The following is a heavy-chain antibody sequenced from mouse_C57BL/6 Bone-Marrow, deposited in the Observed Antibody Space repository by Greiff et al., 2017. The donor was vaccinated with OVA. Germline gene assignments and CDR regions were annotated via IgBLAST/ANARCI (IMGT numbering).Heavy chain of an antibody. CDR2: IDPETGGT. V-gene: IGHV1-15*01. D-gene: IGHD2-5*01. J-gene: IGHJ4*01. CDR3: TRGYSNYYAMDY. Sequence: VQVVESGAELVRPGASVTLSCKASGYTFTDYEMHWVKQTPVHGLEWIGAIDPETGGTAYNQKFKGKAILTADKSSSTAYMEHRSLTSEDSAVYYCTRGYSNYYAMDYWGQGTSVTVSS. CDR1: GYTFTDYE.